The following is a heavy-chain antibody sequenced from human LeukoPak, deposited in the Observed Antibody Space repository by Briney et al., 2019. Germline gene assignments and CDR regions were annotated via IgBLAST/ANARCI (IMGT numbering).Heavy chain of an antibody. D-gene: IGHD3-16*01. CDR1: GGSISIFY. V-gene: IGHV4-4*07. CDR2: IHSSGSI. J-gene: IGHJ6*02. CDR3: ARGTFKDGLDV. Sequence: SETLSLTCTVSGGSISIFYWSWIRQPAGKGLDWIGRIHSSGSINHNPSLKSPVTLSVDTSKNQLSLKLTSVAAADTAVDSCARGTFKDGLDVWGQGTTVTVSS.